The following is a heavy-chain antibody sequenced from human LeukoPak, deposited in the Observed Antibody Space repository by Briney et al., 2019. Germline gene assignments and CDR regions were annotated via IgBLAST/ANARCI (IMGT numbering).Heavy chain of an antibody. CDR1: GGSISSYY. Sequence: PSETLSLTCTVSGGSISSYYWSWIRQPAGKGLEWIGRIYTSGSTNYNPSLKSRVTISVDTSKNQFSLKLSSVTAADTAVYYCARRPYSSSWRNWFNPWGQGTLVTVSS. D-gene: IGHD6-13*01. CDR2: IYTSGST. J-gene: IGHJ5*02. V-gene: IGHV4-4*07. CDR3: ARRPYSSSWRNWFNP.